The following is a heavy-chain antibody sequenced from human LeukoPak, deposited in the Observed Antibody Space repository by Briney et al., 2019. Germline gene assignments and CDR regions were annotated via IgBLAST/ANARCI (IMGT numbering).Heavy chain of an antibody. Sequence: GGSLRLSCAASGFTFSSYGMHWVRQAPGKGLEWVAFIRYDGSNKYYADSVKGRFTISRDNSKNTLYPQMNSLRAEDTAVYYCAKGPVAYSSSWYYPDAFDIWGQGTMVTVSS. V-gene: IGHV3-30*02. D-gene: IGHD6-13*01. CDR3: AKGPVAYSSSWYYPDAFDI. CDR2: IRYDGSNK. CDR1: GFTFSSYG. J-gene: IGHJ3*02.